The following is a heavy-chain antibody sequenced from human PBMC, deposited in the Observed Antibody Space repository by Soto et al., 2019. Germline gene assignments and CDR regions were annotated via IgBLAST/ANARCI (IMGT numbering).Heavy chain of an antibody. CDR3: ARGPPTVVPAAMHTGYYYMDV. CDR1: GFTVSSNY. J-gene: IGHJ6*03. D-gene: IGHD2-2*01. Sequence: EVQLVESGEDLVQPGGSPRLSCAASGFTVSSNYMSRVRQAPGMGLERDTVIHSGGSTYYADSVKGRFTISRGNSKNTLYLQMNRLRAEDTAVYYCARGPPTVVPAAMHTGYYYMDVWGKGTTVTVSS. CDR2: IHSGGST. V-gene: IGHV3-66*01.